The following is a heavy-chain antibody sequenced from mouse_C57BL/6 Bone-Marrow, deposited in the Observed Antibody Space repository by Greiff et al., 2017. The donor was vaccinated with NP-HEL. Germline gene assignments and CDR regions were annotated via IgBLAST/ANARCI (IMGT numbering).Heavy chain of an antibody. CDR3: ASWVYYSMDY. J-gene: IGHJ4*01. V-gene: IGHV1-63*01. Sequence: QVQLQQSGAELVRPGTSVKMSCKASGYTFTNYWIGWAKQRPGHGLEWIGDIYPGGGYTNYNEQFKGKATLTAAKSSSTAYMQFSSLTSEDSAIYYCASWVYYSMDYWGQGTSVTVSS. CDR2: IYPGGGYT. CDR1: GYTFTNYW.